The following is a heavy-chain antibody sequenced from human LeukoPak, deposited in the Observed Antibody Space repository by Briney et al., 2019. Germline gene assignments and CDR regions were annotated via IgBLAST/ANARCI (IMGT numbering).Heavy chain of an antibody. CDR3: ARGLVAVAATPFPFSG. J-gene: IGHJ4*02. CDR1: GYTFTGYY. Sequence: ASVKVSCKASGYTFTGYYMHWVRQAPGQGLEWMGWINPNSGGTNYAQKFQGRVTMTRDTSISTAYMELSRLRSDDTAVYYCARGLVAVAATPFPFSGWGQGTLVTVSS. D-gene: IGHD2-15*01. V-gene: IGHV1-2*02. CDR2: INPNSGGT.